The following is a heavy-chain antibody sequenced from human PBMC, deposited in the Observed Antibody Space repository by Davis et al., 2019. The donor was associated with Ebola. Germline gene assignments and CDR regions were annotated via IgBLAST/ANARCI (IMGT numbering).Heavy chain of an antibody. J-gene: IGHJ4*02. V-gene: IGHV3-9*01. Sequence: PGGSLRLSCAASGFTFDDYAMHWVRQAPGKGLEWVSGISWNSGSIGYADSVKGRFTISRDNSKNTLYLQMNSLRAEDTAVYYCAKARNFSSRKWLPLDYWGQGTLVTVSS. CDR1: GFTFDDYA. CDR2: ISWNSGSI. D-gene: IGHD3-22*01. CDR3: AKARNFSSRKWLPLDY.